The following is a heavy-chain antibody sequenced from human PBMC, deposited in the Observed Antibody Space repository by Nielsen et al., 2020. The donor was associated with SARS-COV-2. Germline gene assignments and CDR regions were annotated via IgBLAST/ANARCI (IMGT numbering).Heavy chain of an antibody. Sequence: WIRQPPGKGLEWIGYIYYSGSTNYNPSLKSRVTISVDTSKNQFSLKLSSVTAADTAVYYCARLLVVVAATPVDNWFDPWGQGTLVTVSS. CDR3: ARLLVVVAATPVDNWFDP. J-gene: IGHJ5*02. D-gene: IGHD2-15*01. V-gene: IGHV4-59*08. CDR2: IYYSGST.